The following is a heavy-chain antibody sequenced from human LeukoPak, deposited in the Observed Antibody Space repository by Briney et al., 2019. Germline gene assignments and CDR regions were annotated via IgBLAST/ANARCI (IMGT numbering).Heavy chain of an antibody. CDR1: GFTFSSYG. Sequence: GGSLRLSCAASGFTFSSYGMHWVRQAPGKGLEWVALISYDGSNKYYADSVKGRFTISRDNSKNTLYLQMNSLRAEDTAVYYCARDLYCGGDCSYFDYWGQGTLVTVSS. CDR3: ARDLYCGGDCSYFDY. J-gene: IGHJ4*02. V-gene: IGHV3-30*03. D-gene: IGHD2-21*02. CDR2: ISYDGSNK.